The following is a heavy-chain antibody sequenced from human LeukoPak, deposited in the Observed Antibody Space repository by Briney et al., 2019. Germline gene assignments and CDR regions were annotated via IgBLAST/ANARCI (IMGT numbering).Heavy chain of an antibody. D-gene: IGHD6-19*01. V-gene: IGHV4-34*01. CDR1: GGSFGGYY. CDR3: ARVGYSSGWFFDY. J-gene: IGHJ4*02. CDR2: INHSGST. Sequence: SETLSLTCAVYGGSFGGYYWSRIRQPPGKGLEWIGEINHSGSTNYNPSLKSRVTISVDTSKNQFSLKLSSVTAADTAVYYCARVGYSSGWFFDYWGQGTLVTVSS.